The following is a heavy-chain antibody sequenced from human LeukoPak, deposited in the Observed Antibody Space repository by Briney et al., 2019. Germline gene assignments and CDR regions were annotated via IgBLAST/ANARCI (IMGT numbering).Heavy chain of an antibody. CDR2: INHSGSP. V-gene: IGHV4-34*01. J-gene: IGHJ5*02. Sequence: SETLSLTCAVYGGSFSGYYWSWIRQPPGKGLEWIGEINHSGSPNYNPSLKSRVTISEDTSKNQFSLKLSSVTAADTAVYYCAREWCSGGSCQNWFDPWGQGTLVTVSS. CDR3: AREWCSGGSCQNWFDP. D-gene: IGHD2-15*01. CDR1: GGSFSGYY.